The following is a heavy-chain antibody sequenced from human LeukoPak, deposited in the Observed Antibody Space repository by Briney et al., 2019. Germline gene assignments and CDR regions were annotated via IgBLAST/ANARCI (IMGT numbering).Heavy chain of an antibody. V-gene: IGHV1-46*01. CDR3: AITYDFWSGYYVFDY. J-gene: IGHJ4*02. CDR2: INPSGGST. Sequence: GASVKVSCKASGYTFTSYYMHWVRQAPGQGLEWMGIINPSGGSTSYAQKFQGRVTMTGDMSTSTVYMELSSLRSEDTAVYYCAITYDFWSGYYVFDYWGQGTLVTVSS. CDR1: GYTFTSYY. D-gene: IGHD3-3*01.